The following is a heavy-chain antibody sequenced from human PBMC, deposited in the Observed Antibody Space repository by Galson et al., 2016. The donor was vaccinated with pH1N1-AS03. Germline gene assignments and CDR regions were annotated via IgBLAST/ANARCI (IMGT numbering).Heavy chain of an antibody. J-gene: IGHJ5*02. CDR1: GSRFRTYW. Sequence: QSGAEVKKAGEPLKISCRGSGSRFRTYWIGWVRQVPGRGLECMGIVYPDASDVIYMSSFEGQVTISADKSSGAAYVEWRSLNVSDNGMYHCAGHDFWSGDYTTLNWLDPWGQGTLVTVSS. D-gene: IGHD3-3*01. CDR3: AGHDFWSGDYTTLNWLDP. V-gene: IGHV5-51*01. CDR2: VYPDASDV.